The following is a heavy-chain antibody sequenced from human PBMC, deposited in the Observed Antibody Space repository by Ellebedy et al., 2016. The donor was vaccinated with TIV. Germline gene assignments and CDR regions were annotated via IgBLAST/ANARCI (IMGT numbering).Heavy chain of an antibody. V-gene: IGHV3-74*01. CDR2: INSDGSST. CDR3: ARSGGARRLWYFDL. CDR1: GFTFSSYW. Sequence: GESLKISCAASGFTFSSYWIHWVRQAPGKGLVWVSRINSDGSSTDYADSVKGRFTISRDNAKNTLYLQMSSLRAEDTAVYYCARSGGARRLWYFDLWGRGTLVTVSS. D-gene: IGHD6-25*01. J-gene: IGHJ2*01.